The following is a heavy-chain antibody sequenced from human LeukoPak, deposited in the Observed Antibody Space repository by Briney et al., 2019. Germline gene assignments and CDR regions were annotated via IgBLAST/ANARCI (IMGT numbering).Heavy chain of an antibody. CDR2: MSGSGGST. CDR3: AKDHTVTGFYFDY. Sequence: PGASLRLSCAASGFTFSSYAMSWVRQAPGKGLEWVSAMSGSGGSTYYADSVKGRFTISRDNSKNTLYLQMNSLRAEDTAVYYCAKDHTVTGFYFDYWGQGTLVTVSS. D-gene: IGHD4-17*01. V-gene: IGHV3-23*01. CDR1: GFTFSSYA. J-gene: IGHJ4*02.